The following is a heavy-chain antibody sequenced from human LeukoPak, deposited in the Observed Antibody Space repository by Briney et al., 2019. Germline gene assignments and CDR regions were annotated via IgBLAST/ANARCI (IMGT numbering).Heavy chain of an antibody. V-gene: IGHV4-34*01. CDR2: INHSGST. Sequence: PSETLSLTCAVYGGSFSGYYWSWIRQPPGKGLEWIGEINHSGSTNYNPSLKSRVTISVDTSKNQFSLKLSSVTAADTAVYYCARFRGRIAAAGWWVDYWGQGTLVTVSS. J-gene: IGHJ4*02. CDR1: GGSFSGYY. CDR3: ARFRGRIAAAGWWVDY. D-gene: IGHD6-13*01.